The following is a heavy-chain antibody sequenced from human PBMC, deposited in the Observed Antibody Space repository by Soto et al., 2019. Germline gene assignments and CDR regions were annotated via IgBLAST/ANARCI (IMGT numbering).Heavy chain of an antibody. J-gene: IGHJ2*01. V-gene: IGHV3-23*01. Sequence: EVQLLESGGGLVKPGGSLRLSCAASGFTFSKYAMSWVRLAPGKGLEWVSPISANGGITDYADSVKGRFTISRDNFQNILSLQMDSLRGDDTALYFCAKDKYTDSVRKVWFFDYWGRGTLVTVSS. CDR2: ISANGGIT. D-gene: IGHD2-15*01. CDR3: AKDKYTDSVRKVWFFDY. CDR1: GFTFSKYA.